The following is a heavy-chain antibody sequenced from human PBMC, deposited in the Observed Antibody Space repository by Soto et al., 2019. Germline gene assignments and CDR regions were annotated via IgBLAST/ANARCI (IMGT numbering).Heavy chain of an antibody. J-gene: IGHJ4*02. CDR2: ISDTGSSH. D-gene: IGHD2-2*01. CDR3: AKDRGGDCPDNSCYFGADY. V-gene: IGHV3-30*18. CDR1: GFTFSSYG. Sequence: GALRLSCVGSGFTFSSYGMHWVHQAPGKGLECVAVISDTGSSHYYAASVEGRFTISRENSKNTLSLHMDRLRVEDTAGYYCAKDRGGDCPDNSCYFGADYWGQGTPVTVSS.